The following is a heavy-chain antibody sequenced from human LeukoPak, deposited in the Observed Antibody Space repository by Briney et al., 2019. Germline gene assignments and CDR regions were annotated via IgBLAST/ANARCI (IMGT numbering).Heavy chain of an antibody. D-gene: IGHD3-3*01. Sequence: PGASLRLSCAASGFTFSSYSMNWVRQAPGKGLEWVSSISSSSSYIYYADSVKGRFTISRDNAKNSLYLQMNSLRAEDTAVYYCARDAQIFGVVPDYWGQGTLVTVSS. CDR1: GFTFSSYS. J-gene: IGHJ4*02. CDR2: ISSSSSYI. V-gene: IGHV3-21*01. CDR3: ARDAQIFGVVPDY.